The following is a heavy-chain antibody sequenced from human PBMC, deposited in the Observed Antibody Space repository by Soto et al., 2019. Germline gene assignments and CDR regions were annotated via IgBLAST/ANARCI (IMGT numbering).Heavy chain of an antibody. V-gene: IGHV1-2*02. CDR1: GFTFTGYY. Sequence: ASVKVSCKASGFTFTGYYIHRVRLAPGQGLDWMGWIDPKTGDTKYAQKFQGRVTITRDTSISTVYMELTSLRSDDTAVYYCTRGLPAAIYLGWFDPWGQGTLVTVSS. CDR2: IDPKTGDT. D-gene: IGHD2-2*02. CDR3: TRGLPAAIYLGWFDP. J-gene: IGHJ5*02.